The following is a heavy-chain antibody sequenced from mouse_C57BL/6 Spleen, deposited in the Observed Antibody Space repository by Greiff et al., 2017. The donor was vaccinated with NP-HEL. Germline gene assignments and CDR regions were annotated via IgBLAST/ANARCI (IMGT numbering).Heavy chain of an antibody. Sequence: VHLVESGAELVKPGASVKLSCKASGYTFTEYTIHWVKQRSGQGLEWIGWFYPGGGSIKYNEKFKDKATLTADKSSITVYMELSRLTAEDAAVYFCARHEDVYGSRYFDYWGQGTTLTVSS. CDR3: ARHEDVYGSRYFDY. J-gene: IGHJ2*01. CDR1: GYTFTEYT. V-gene: IGHV1-62-2*01. CDR2: FYPGGGSI. D-gene: IGHD1-1*01.